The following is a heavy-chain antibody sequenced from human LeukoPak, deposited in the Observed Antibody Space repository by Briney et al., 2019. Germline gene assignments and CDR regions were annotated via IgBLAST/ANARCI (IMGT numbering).Heavy chain of an antibody. CDR2: IYYSGST. CDR3: ARALAATRGRVGYYYYYMDV. J-gene: IGHJ6*03. V-gene: IGHV4-59*01. D-gene: IGHD2-15*01. CDR1: APSISSYY. Sequence: SQTLSLTCTVSAPSISSYYRSWVRQPPGKGLGWLGYIYYSGSTNYNPSLKSRVPLSVDTSKNQFSLKLSSVTAADTAVYYCARALAATRGRVGYYYYYMDVWGKGTTVTVSS.